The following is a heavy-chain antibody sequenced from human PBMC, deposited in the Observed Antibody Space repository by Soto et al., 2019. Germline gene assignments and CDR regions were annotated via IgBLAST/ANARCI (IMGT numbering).Heavy chain of an antibody. CDR3: ASPGPHYYDSSGYFDGMDV. Sequence: SVKVSCKASGYTFTSYGISWVRQAPGQGLEWMGRIIPILGIANYAQKFQGRVTITADKSTSTAYMELSSLRSEDTAVYFCASPGPHYYDSSGYFDGMDVWGQGTTVTVSS. D-gene: IGHD3-22*01. J-gene: IGHJ6*02. CDR2: IIPILGIA. CDR1: GYTFTSYG. V-gene: IGHV1-69*04.